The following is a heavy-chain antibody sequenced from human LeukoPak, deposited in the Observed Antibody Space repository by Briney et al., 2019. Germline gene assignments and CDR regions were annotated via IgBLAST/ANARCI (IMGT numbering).Heavy chain of an antibody. CDR1: GGSISSYY. CDR3: ARERFGELYVDY. V-gene: IGHV4-59*01. D-gene: IGHD3-10*01. J-gene: IGHJ4*02. CDR2: IYYSGST. Sequence: SETLSLTCTVSGGSISSYYWSWIRQPPGKGLEWIGYIYYSGSTNYNPSLKSRVTISVDTSKNQFSLKLSSVTAADTAVYYCARERFGELYVDYWGQGTLVTVSS.